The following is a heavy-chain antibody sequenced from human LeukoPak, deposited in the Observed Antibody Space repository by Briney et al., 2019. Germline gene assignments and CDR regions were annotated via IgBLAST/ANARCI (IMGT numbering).Heavy chain of an antibody. Sequence: GGSLRLSCTASGFTFSDYWMSWVRQTPGKGLEWVANIKHVGNEKYYVDSVKGRLTISRDNAENSLYLQMVSLRAEDTAVYYCARDRDTAMVHDAFDIWGQGTMVTVSS. J-gene: IGHJ3*02. CDR2: IKHVGNEK. V-gene: IGHV3-7*03. CDR1: GFTFSDYW. D-gene: IGHD5-18*01. CDR3: ARDRDTAMVHDAFDI.